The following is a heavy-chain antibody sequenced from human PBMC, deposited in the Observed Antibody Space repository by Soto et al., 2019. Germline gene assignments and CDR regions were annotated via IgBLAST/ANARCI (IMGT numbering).Heavy chain of an antibody. V-gene: IGHV1-2*02. CDR3: ARGGSSSSGYGGIHTFDY. J-gene: IGHJ4*02. Sequence: QVQLVQSGAEVKKPGASVKVSCKASGYTFTGYYMHWVRQAPGQGLEWMGWINPNSGGTNYAQKFQGRVTMTRDTSISTAYMELSRLRSDDTAVYYCARGGSSSSGYGGIHTFDYWGKGNLVTVSS. CDR1: GYTFTGYY. CDR2: INPNSGGT. D-gene: IGHD6-13*01.